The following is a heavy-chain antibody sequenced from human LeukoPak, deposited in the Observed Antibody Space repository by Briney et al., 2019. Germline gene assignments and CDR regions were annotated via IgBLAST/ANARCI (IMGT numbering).Heavy chain of an antibody. V-gene: IGHV4-34*01. CDR1: GGSFSGYY. CDR2: INHSGST. CDR3: ARGRGRGVLITTSRRSFWFDS. D-gene: IGHD3-22*01. Sequence: SETLSLTCAVYGGSFSGYYWSWIRQPPGKGLEWIGEINHSGSTNYNPSLKSRVTISVDTSKNQFSLKLSSVTAADTAVYYCARGRGRGVLITTSRRSFWFDSWGQGTLVTVSS. J-gene: IGHJ5*01.